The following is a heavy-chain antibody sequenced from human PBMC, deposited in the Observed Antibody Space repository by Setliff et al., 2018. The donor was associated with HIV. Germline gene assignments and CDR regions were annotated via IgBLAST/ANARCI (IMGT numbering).Heavy chain of an antibody. CDR2: FDPQDGET. V-gene: IGHV1-24*01. CDR3: AKGDLVVIPAAISKYYYYMDV. Sequence: ASVKVSCKVSGYSLTELSMHWVRQAPGKGLEWMGYFDPQDGETVYAQKFQGRVTLTEDTSTGTAYMELSGLRSEDTAVYYCAKGDLVVIPAAISKYYYYMDVWGKGTSVTVSS. D-gene: IGHD2-2*01. CDR1: GYSLTELS. J-gene: IGHJ6*03.